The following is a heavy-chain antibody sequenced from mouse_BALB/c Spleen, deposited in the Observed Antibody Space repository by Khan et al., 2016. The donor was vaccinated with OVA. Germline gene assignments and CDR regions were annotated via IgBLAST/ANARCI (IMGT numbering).Heavy chain of an antibody. J-gene: IGHJ3*01. CDR2: ISYSGDT. V-gene: IGHV3-2*02. Sequence: EVQLQESGPGLVKPSPSLSLSCTVTGYSITSDYARYWIRQSPGNKLEWMGYISYSGDTSYNPYLKSRISVTRDTSTNQFFLQLNSVTTEDTATYYCAMCRTDWGQGTLVAVSA. CDR1: GYSITSDYA. CDR3: AMCRTD.